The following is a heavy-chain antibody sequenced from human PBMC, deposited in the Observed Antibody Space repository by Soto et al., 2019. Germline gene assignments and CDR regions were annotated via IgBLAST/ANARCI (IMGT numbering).Heavy chain of an antibody. D-gene: IGHD4-17*01. CDR1: GYTFTSYG. CDR2: ISAYNGNT. V-gene: IGHV1-18*01. Sequence: ASVKVSCKASGYTFTSYGISWVRQAPGQGLEWMGWISAYNGNTNYAQKLQGRVTMTTDISTSTAYMELRSLRSDDTAVYYCARGPSPVTPDAFDSWGQGTMVTVSS. J-gene: IGHJ3*02. CDR3: ARGPSPVTPDAFDS.